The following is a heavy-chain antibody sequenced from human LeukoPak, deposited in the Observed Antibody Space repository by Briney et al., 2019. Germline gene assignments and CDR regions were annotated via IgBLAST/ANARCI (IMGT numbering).Heavy chain of an antibody. D-gene: IGHD1-7*01. CDR2: FDPEDGET. J-gene: IGHJ3*02. Sequence: ASVKVSCKVSGYTLTELSMHWVRQAPGKGLEWMGGFDPEDGETIYAQKFQGRVTMTEDTSTDTAYMVLSSLRSEDTAVYYCATAANTYNWNYGRAFDIWGQGTMVTVSS. CDR3: ATAANTYNWNYGRAFDI. CDR1: GYTLTELS. V-gene: IGHV1-24*01.